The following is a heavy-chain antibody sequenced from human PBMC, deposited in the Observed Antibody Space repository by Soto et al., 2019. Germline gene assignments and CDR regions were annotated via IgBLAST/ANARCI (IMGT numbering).Heavy chain of an antibody. J-gene: IGHJ6*02. CDR2: IYYSGST. D-gene: IGHD3-10*01. CDR3: ARKYLPYYGSGSPYGMDV. CDR1: GGSISSGGYY. V-gene: IGHV4-31*03. Sequence: PSETLSLTCTVSGGSISSGGYYWSWIRQHPGKGLEYIGYIYYSGSTYYNPSLKSRVTISVDTSKNQFSLKLSSVTAADTALYYCARKYLPYYGSGSPYGMDVWGQGTTVTVSS.